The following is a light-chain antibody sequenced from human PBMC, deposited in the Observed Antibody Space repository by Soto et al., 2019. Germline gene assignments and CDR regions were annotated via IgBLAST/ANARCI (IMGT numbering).Light chain of an antibody. V-gene: IGLV2-14*01. CDR3: TSHTGGGSLDV. CDR1: RSDVGANHY. CDR2: EVT. Sequence: QSALTQPASVSGSPGQSTTISCTGTRSDVGANHYVSWYQQYPGEAPKVIIYEVTNRPSGVSNRFSGSKSDHTASLTISGLQAEDEADYYCTSHTGGGSLDVFGTGTKVTVL. J-gene: IGLJ1*01.